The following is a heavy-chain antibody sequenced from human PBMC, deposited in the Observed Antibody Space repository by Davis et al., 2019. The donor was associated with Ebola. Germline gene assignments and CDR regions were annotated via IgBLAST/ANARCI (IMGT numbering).Heavy chain of an antibody. Sequence: AASVKVSCKTSGYSFTSYAVQWVRQAPGQTLEWMGWINAGNGNTKYSQNFQDRLTITSYTSASPAYMELSSLRSEDTAVYYCARDFGYCSGGSCSEDYWGQGTLVTVSS. CDR3: ARDFGYCSGGSCSEDY. CDR2: INAGNGNT. V-gene: IGHV1-3*01. CDR1: GYSFTSYA. J-gene: IGHJ4*02. D-gene: IGHD2-15*01.